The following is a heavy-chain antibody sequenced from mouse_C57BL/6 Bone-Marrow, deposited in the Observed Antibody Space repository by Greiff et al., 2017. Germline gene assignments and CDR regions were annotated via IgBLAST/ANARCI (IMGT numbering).Heavy chain of an antibody. J-gene: IGHJ4*01. V-gene: IGHV1-80*01. Sequence: QVQLKESGAELVKPGASVKISCKASGYAFSSYWLNWVKQRPGKGLEWIGQIYPGDGDTNYNGKFKGKATLTADQSSSTAYMQLSSLTSEDAAVYFCARRRGYSNFEAMDYGGQGTSGTVSS. CDR1: GYAFSSYW. CDR2: IYPGDGDT. CDR3: ARRRGYSNFEAMDY. D-gene: IGHD2-5*01.